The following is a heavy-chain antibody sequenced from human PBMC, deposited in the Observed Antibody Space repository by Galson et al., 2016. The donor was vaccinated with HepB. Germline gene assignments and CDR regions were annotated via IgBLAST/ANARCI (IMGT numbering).Heavy chain of an antibody. CDR3: ARDSLPYYFESTGYSWEALDI. D-gene: IGHD3-22*01. CDR1: GYIFSNFG. CDR2: ISTHNGNI. V-gene: IGHV1-18*01. Sequence: SVKVSCKASGYIFSNFGITWLRETPGQGLEWMGWISTHNGNIKYAPKVQGRVTMTTDTSTTTAYMELRSLRSDDSAVYFCARDSLPYYFESTGYSWEALDIWGQGTTVTVS. J-gene: IGHJ3*02.